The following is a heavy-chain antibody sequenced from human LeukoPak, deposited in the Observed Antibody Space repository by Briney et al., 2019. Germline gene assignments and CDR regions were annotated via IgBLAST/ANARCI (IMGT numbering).Heavy chain of an antibody. J-gene: IGHJ4*02. V-gene: IGHV3-21*01. CDR3: ARQYCSGGTCPPIR. D-gene: IGHD2-15*01. Sequence: GGSLRLSCAASGFTFSSYSMTWVRQAPGKGLEWVSSISSSSTYIYYADSVKGRFTIFRDNAKNSLHLQMSSLRAEDTAVYYCARQYCSGGTCPPIRWGQGTLVTVSS. CDR1: GFTFSSYS. CDR2: ISSSSTYI.